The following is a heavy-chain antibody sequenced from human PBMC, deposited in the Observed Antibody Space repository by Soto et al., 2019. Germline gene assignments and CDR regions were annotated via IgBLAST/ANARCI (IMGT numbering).Heavy chain of an antibody. CDR1: GGSFSGYY. D-gene: IGHD4-17*01. CDR3: ARAQPQTTATSSNWFDP. J-gene: IGHJ5*02. Sequence: SETLSLTCAVYGGSFSGYYWSWIRQPPGKGLEWIGEINHSGSTNYNPSLKSRVTISVDTSKNQFSLKLSSVTAADTAVYYCARAQPQTTATSSNWFDPWGQGTLVTVSS. V-gene: IGHV4-34*01. CDR2: INHSGST.